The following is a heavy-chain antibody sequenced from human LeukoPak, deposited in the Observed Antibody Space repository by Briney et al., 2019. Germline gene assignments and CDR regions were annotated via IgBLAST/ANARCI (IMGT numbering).Heavy chain of an antibody. J-gene: IGHJ6*04. D-gene: IGHD3-10*02. CDR2: ISYNGGRK. CDR1: GFSFSGYA. CDR3: AELGITMIGGV. Sequence: GSLRLSCVASGFSFSGYAIHWVRQAPGKGLEWVALISYNGGRKEYADSVKGRFTISRDNAKNSLYLQMNSLRAEDTAVYYCAELGITMIGGVWGKGTTVTISS. V-gene: IGHV3-30*04.